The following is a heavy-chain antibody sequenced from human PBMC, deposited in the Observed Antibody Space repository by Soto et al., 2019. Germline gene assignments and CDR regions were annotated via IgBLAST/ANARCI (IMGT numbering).Heavy chain of an antibody. CDR3: ARGDYGTGGYPFPYFDY. D-gene: IGHD2-8*02. V-gene: IGHV1-2*02. CDR1: GYSFTGYY. Sequence: HEHLVPSGAEVKRPGASLKVSCKASGYSFTGYYIHWVRQAPGQGLEWMGWINPDSGATNYAQNFQGRVPLTSDTPNSTASMDLTSLTSADTAVYYWARGDYGTGGYPFPYFDYWGQGTRVIVSS. CDR2: INPDSGAT. J-gene: IGHJ4*02.